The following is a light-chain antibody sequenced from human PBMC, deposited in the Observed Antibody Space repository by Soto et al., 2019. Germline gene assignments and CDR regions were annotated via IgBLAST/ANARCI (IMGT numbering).Light chain of an antibody. V-gene: IGLV2-23*01. J-gene: IGLJ1*01. Sequence: QSVLTQPASVSGSPGQAITLSCTGSSSDVAIYDLVSWYQQLPGKASKLVISEGSKRASGVSNRFSGSKSGNTASLTISGLQAEDEADYYCCSYEDITTSYVFGTGTKVTVL. CDR1: SSDVAIYDL. CDR3: CSYEDITTSYV. CDR2: EGS.